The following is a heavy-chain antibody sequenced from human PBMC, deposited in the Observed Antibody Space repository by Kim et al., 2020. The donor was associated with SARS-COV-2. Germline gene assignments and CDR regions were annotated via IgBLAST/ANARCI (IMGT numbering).Heavy chain of an antibody. J-gene: IGHJ3*02. CDR2: T. Sequence: TNYADAVKGRFTISRDNAETSMYLQMSSLRVDDTAIYYCARRVVADAFDIWGQGTLVTVSS. D-gene: IGHD3-22*01. V-gene: IGHV3-11*03. CDR3: ARRVVADAFDI.